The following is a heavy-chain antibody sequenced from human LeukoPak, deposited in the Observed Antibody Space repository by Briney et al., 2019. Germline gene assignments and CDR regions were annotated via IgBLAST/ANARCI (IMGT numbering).Heavy chain of an antibody. Sequence: GGSLRLSCAASGFTFSSYSMNWVRQAPGKGLEWISSISSSSYIYYADSVKGRFTISRDNAKNSLYLQMNSLRAKDTAVYYCATTVDTAMVLSAYWGQGTLVTVSS. CDR3: ATTVDTAMVLSAY. CDR1: GFTFSSYS. V-gene: IGHV3-21*01. CDR2: ISSSSYI. D-gene: IGHD5-18*01. J-gene: IGHJ4*02.